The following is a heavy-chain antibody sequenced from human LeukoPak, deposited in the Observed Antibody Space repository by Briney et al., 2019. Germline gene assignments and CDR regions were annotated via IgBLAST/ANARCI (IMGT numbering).Heavy chain of an antibody. J-gene: IGHJ3*02. CDR1: GGSFSGYY. D-gene: IGHD1-26*01. V-gene: IGHV4-34*01. CDR2: INHSGST. Sequence: SETLSLTCAVYGGSFSGYYWSWIRQPPGKGLEWIGEINHSGSTNYNPSLKSRVTISVDTSKNQFSLKLSSVTAADTAVYYCARVGATTRNAFDIWGQGTMVTVSS. CDR3: ARVGATTRNAFDI.